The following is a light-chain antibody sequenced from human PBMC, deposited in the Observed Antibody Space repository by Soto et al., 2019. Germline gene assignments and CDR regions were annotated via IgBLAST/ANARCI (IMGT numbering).Light chain of an antibody. CDR3: AAWDDSLSGRYV. J-gene: IGLJ1*01. Sequence: QSVRTQPPSASGTPGQRVTISCSGSSSNIGSNYVYWYQQLPGTAPKLLIYRNNQRPSGVPDRFSGSKSGTSASLAISGLRSEDEADYYCAAWDDSLSGRYVFGTGTKVTVL. V-gene: IGLV1-47*01. CDR2: RNN. CDR1: SSNIGSNY.